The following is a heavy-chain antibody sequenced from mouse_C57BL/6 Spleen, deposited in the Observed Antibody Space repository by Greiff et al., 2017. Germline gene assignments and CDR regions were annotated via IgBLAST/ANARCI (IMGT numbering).Heavy chain of an antibody. V-gene: IGHV1-82*01. CDR2: IYPGDGDT. D-gene: IGHD2-4*01. CDR3: ARWEITRAMDY. J-gene: IGHJ4*01. Sequence: VQVVESGPELVKPGASVKISCKASGYAFRSSWMNWVKQRPGKGLEWIGRIYPGDGDTNYNGKFKGKATLTADKSSSTAYMQLSSLTSEDSAVYFCARWEITRAMDYWGQGTSVTVSS. CDR1: GYAFRSSW.